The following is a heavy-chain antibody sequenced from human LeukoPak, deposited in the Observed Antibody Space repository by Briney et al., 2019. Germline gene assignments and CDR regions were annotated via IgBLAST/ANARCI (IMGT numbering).Heavy chain of an antibody. CDR1: GDSISSTGYY. D-gene: IGHD4-17*01. CDR2: MYHSGST. J-gene: IGHJ5*02. Sequence: SETLSLTCTVSGDSISSTGYYWGWIRQPPGKGLEWIASMYHSGSTYYKPSLKSRVTISVDTSKNQLSLKLSSVTAADTSIYYCARHEHSASFYGLSWFDPWGQGTLVTVSS. V-gene: IGHV4-39*01. CDR3: ARHEHSASFYGLSWFDP.